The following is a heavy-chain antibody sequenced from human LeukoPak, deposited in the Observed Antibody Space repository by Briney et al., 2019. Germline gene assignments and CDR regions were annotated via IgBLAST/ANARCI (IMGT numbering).Heavy chain of an antibody. CDR3: ARPEGLLWFGESHRGYYYYGMDV. CDR1: GYTFTSYG. V-gene: IGHV1-18*01. CDR2: ISAYNGNT. J-gene: IGHJ6*02. D-gene: IGHD3-10*01. Sequence: GASVKVSCKASGYTFTSYGISWVRQAPGQGLEWMGWISAYNGNTNYAQKLQGRVTMTTDTSTSTAYMELRSLGSDDTAVYYCARPEGLLWFGESHRGYYYYGMDVWGQGTTVTVSS.